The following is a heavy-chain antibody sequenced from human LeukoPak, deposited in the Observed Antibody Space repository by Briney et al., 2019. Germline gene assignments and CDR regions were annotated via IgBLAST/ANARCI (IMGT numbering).Heavy chain of an antibody. CDR2: IYYSGST. CDR3: ARIRGGYYGSGSYEYYLDY. V-gene: IGHV4-59*01. Sequence: SETLSLTCTVSGGSISSYYWSWIRQPPRKGLEWIGYIYYSGSTNYNPSLKSRVTISVDTPKNQFSLKLSSVTAADTAVYYCARIRGGYYGSGSYEYYLDYWGQGTLVTVSS. CDR1: GGSISSYY. J-gene: IGHJ4*02. D-gene: IGHD3-10*01.